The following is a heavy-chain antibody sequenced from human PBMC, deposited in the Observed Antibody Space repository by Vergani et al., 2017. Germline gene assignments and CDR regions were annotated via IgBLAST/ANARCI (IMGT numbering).Heavy chain of an antibody. J-gene: IGHJ5*02. CDR3: ARGNYYGSGSYVDP. Sequence: QVHLVESGGGVVQPGRSLRLSCVVSGFTSSYYGMPWVRQAPGKGLEWVAVISYDGSNKYYAESVKGRVTISRDTSKNPLHLQINTLRVEDTAVYYCARGNYYGSGSYVDPWGQGTLVTVSS. D-gene: IGHD3-10*01. V-gene: IGHV3-30*03. CDR2: ISYDGSNK. CDR1: GFTSSYYG.